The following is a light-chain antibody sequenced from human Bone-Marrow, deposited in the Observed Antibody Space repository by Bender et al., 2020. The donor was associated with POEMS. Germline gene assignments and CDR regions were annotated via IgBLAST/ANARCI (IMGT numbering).Light chain of an antibody. CDR1: SSDVGGYNY. CDR3: SSYGGSTLV. V-gene: IGLV2-8*01. J-gene: IGLJ3*02. Sequence: QSALTQPPSASGSPGQSVTISCTGTSSDVGGYNYVSWYQQHPGKAPKLVIYYVNERPSGVPDRFSGSKSGNTASLTVSGLQAEDEADYYCSSYGGSTLVFGGGTTVTVL. CDR2: YVN.